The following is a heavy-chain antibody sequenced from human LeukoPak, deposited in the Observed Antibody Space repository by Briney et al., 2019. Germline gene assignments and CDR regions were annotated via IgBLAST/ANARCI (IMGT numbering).Heavy chain of an antibody. CDR1: GFTFSSYW. CDR2: IKQDGSEK. CDR3: ARDGPYGDYDDY. V-gene: IGHV3-7*01. J-gene: IGHJ4*02. D-gene: IGHD4-17*01. Sequence: PGGSLRLSCAASGFTFSSYWMSWVRQAPGKGLEWVANIKQDGSEKYYVGSVKGRFTITRDNAKNSLYLQMNSLRAEDTAVYYCARDGPYGDYDDYWGQGTLVTVSS.